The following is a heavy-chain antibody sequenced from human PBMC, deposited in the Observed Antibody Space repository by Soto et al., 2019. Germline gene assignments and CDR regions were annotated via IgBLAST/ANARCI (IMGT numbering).Heavy chain of an antibody. CDR3: ARDRRMYYDSSGSFDY. CDR1: GYTFPSYY. J-gene: IGHJ4*02. D-gene: IGHD3-22*01. Sequence: ASVKVSCKASGYTFPSYYIHWVRQAPGQGLEWMGIINPSGGSTSYAQKFQGRVTITRDTSASTAYMELSSLRSEDTAVYYCARDRRMYYDSSGSFDYWGQGTLVTVSS. CDR2: INPSGGST. V-gene: IGHV1-46*01.